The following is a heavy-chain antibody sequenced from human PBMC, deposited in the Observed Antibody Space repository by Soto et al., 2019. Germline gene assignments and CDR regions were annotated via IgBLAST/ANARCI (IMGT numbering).Heavy chain of an antibody. V-gene: IGHV1-69*01. J-gene: IGHJ6*02. D-gene: IGHD4-4*01. CDR3: ARDRPVSYSNDVAYYYDGMDV. Sequence: QVQLVQSGAEVKKPGSSVKVSCKASGGTFSSYAISWVRQAPGQGLEWMGGIIPICGTANYAQKFQGRVTITADESTSTAYMELSSLRSEDTAVYYCARDRPVSYSNDVAYYYDGMDVWGQGTTVTVSS. CDR2: IIPICGTA. CDR1: GGTFSSYA.